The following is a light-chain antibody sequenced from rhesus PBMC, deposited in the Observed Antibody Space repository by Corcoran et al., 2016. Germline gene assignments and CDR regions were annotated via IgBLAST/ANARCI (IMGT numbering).Light chain of an antibody. CDR1: QAISLY. CDR2: MAS. CDR3: LRYNSDPPT. J-gene: IGKJ1*01. Sequence: DIQMTQSPSSLSASVGDRVTITCRASQAISLYLNWYQQQPGKPPKRLIYMASSPESGVPSRFSGGGSGTDFTLTISNLQTEDFATYYCLRYNSDPPTFGQGTKVEIK. V-gene: IGKV1-43*02.